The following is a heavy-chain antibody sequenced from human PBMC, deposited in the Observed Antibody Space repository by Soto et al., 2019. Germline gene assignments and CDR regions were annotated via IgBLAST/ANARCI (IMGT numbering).Heavy chain of an antibody. J-gene: IGHJ4*02. D-gene: IGHD3-10*01. Sequence: ASVKVSCKASGYTFTSYYMHWVRQAPGQGLEWMGIINPSGGGTSYAQKFQGRVTMTRDTSTSTVYMELSSLRSEDTAVYYCARARVRKPGYDYWGQGTLVTVSS. CDR3: ARARVRKPGYDY. V-gene: IGHV1-46*01. CDR2: INPSGGGT. CDR1: GYTFTSYY.